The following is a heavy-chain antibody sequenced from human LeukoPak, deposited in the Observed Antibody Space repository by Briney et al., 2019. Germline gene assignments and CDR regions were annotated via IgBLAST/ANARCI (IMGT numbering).Heavy chain of an antibody. V-gene: IGHV4-59*01. CDR2: IYYSGST. Sequence: PSETLSLTCTVSGGSISSYYWSWIRQPPGKGLEWIGYIYYSGSTNYNPSLKSRVIISVDTSKNQFSLKLSSVTAADTAVYYCARGDYDILTYYFDYWGQGTLVTVSS. D-gene: IGHD3-9*01. J-gene: IGHJ4*02. CDR1: GGSISSYY. CDR3: ARGDYDILTYYFDY.